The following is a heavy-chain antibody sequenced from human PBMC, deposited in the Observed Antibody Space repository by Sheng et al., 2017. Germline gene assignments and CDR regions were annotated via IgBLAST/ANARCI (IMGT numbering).Heavy chain of an antibody. Sequence: QVQLQQWGAGLLKPSETLSLTCAVYGGSFSGYYWSWIRQPPGKGLEWIGEINHSGSTNYNPSLKSRVTISVDTSKNQFSLKLSSVTAADTAVYYCARGNPNYPQLLYSYYYYGMDVWGQGP. V-gene: IGHV4-34*01. CDR1: GGSFSGYY. CDR3: ARGNPNYPQLLYSYYYYGMDV. J-gene: IGHJ6*02. D-gene: IGHD2-2*02. CDR2: INHSGST.